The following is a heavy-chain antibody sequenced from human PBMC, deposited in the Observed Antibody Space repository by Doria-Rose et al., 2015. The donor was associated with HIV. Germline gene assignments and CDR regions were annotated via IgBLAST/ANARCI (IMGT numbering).Heavy chain of an antibody. CDR2: INHSGST. V-gene: IGHV4-34*01. CDR1: GGSFSGYY. CDR3: ARGLLRGGWNDVDYYYGMDV. Sequence: QVQLQESGAGLVKPSETLSLTCAVFGGSFSGYYWSWIRQPPGKGLEWIGEINHSGSTNYKTSLKSRVTISLDTSKNLFSVTLSSVTAADTAVYYCARGLLRGGWNDVDYYYGMDVWGQGTTVTVSS. D-gene: IGHD1-1*01. J-gene: IGHJ6*02.